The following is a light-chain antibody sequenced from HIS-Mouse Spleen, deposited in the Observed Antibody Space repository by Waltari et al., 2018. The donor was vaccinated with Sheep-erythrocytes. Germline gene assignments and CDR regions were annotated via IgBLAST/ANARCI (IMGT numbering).Light chain of an antibody. CDR2: QDS. J-gene: IGLJ1*01. CDR1: KLGDKY. CDR3: QAWDSSTYV. V-gene: IGLV3-1*01. Sequence: SYELTQPPSVSVSPGQTASITCSGDKLGDKYAWWYQQKPGQAPVRVIYQDSKRPAGIPERFSGSNAGNTATLTISGTQAMDEADYYCQAWDSSTYVFGTGTKVTVL.